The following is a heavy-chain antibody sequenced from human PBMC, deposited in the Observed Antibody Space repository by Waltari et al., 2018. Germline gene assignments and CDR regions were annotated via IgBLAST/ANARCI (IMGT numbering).Heavy chain of an antibody. CDR3: ARLIWFRELYFDY. J-gene: IGHJ4*02. CDR1: GYSISSGYY. V-gene: IGHV4-38-2*01. D-gene: IGHD3-10*01. CDR2: IYHSGST. Sequence: QVQLQESGPGLVKPSETLSLTCAVSGYSISSGYYWGWIRQPPGKGLEWIGSIYHSGSTYYNPSLKSRVTISVDTSKNQFSLKLSSVTAADTAMYYCARLIWFRELYFDYWGQGTLVTVSS.